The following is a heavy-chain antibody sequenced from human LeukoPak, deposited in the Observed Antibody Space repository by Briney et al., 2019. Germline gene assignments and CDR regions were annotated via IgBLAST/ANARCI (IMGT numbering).Heavy chain of an antibody. CDR1: GHTFTSYY. Sequence: ASVKVSCKASGHTFTSYYMHWVRQAPGQGLEWMGIINPSGGSTSYAQKFQGRVTMTRDTSTSTVYMELSSLRSEDTAVYYCARGMHIVVVTATPVDYWGQGTLVTVSS. D-gene: IGHD2-21*02. V-gene: IGHV1-46*01. CDR3: ARGMHIVVVTATPVDY. CDR2: INPSGGST. J-gene: IGHJ4*02.